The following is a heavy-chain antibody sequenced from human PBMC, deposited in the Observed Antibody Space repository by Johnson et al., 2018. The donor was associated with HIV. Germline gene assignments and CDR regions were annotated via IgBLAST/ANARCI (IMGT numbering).Heavy chain of an antibody. CDR1: GFTFSSYA. CDR3: ARVLGEYAFDI. J-gene: IGHJ3*02. Sequence: QMQLVESGGGVVQPGRSLRLSCAASGFTFSSYAMHWVRQAPGKGLEWVAVISYDGSNKYYADSVKGRFTISRDNSKNTLYLQMNSLRAEDTAVHYCARVLGEYAFDIWGQGTMVTVSS. V-gene: IGHV3-30-3*01. CDR2: ISYDGSNK. D-gene: IGHD3-16*01.